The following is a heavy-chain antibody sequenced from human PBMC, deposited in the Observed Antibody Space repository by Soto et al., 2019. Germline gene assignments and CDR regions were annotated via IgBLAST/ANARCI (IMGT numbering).Heavy chain of an antibody. J-gene: IGHJ3*02. D-gene: IGHD3-10*01. CDR1: GGTFSSYA. Sequence: GASVKVSCKASGGTFSSYAISWVRQAPGQGLEWMGIINPSGGSTSYAQKFQGRVTMTRDTSTSTVYMELSSLRSEDTAVYYCARPTMVRGEGPFDAFDIWGQGTMVTVSS. CDR3: ARPTMVRGEGPFDAFDI. V-gene: IGHV1-46*03. CDR2: INPSGGST.